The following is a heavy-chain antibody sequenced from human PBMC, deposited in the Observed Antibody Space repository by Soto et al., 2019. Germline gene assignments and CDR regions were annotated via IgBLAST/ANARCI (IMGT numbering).Heavy chain of an antibody. V-gene: IGHV4-34*01. CDR1: GGSFSGYY. J-gene: IGHJ4*02. CDR3: ARPYCSGGSCYGFDY. D-gene: IGHD2-15*01. Sequence: QVQLQQWGAGLLKPSETLSLTCAVYGGSFSGYYWSWIRQPPGKGLEWIGEINHSGSTNYNPSLKSRVTISVDTSKNQFSLKLSSVTAADTAVYYCARPYCSGGSCYGFDYWGQGTLVTVSS. CDR2: INHSGST.